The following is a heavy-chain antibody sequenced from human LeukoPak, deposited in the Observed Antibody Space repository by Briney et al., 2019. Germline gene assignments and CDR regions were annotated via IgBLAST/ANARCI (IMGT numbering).Heavy chain of an antibody. CDR3: AKDGGYRTLNYFDY. CDR2: IRYDGSNN. Sequence: GGSLRLSCAASGFTFSSYGMHWVRQAPGKGLEWVAFIRYDGSNNYYADSVKGRFTISRDNSKNTLYLQMNSLRAEDTAVYYCAKDGGYRTLNYFDYWGQGTLVTVSS. V-gene: IGHV3-30*02. CDR1: GFTFSSYG. D-gene: IGHD3-16*01. J-gene: IGHJ4*02.